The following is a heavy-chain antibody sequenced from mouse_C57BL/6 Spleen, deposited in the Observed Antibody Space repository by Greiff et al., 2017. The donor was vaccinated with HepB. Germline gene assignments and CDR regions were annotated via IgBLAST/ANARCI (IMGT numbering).Heavy chain of an antibody. D-gene: IGHD1-1*01. CDR1: GYTFTTYP. CDR3: ARRGTTVVAPYFDY. CDR2: FHPYNDDT. J-gene: IGHJ2*01. Sequence: QVQLQQSGAELVKPGASVKMSCKASGYTFTTYPIEWMKQNHGKSLAWIGNFHPYNDDTKYNEKFKGKATLTVEKSSSTVYLERSRLTSYDSAVYYCARRGTTVVAPYFDYWGQGTTLTVSS. V-gene: IGHV1-47*01.